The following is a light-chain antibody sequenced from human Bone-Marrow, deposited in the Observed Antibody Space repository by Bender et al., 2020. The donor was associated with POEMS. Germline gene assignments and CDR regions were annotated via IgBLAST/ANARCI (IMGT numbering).Light chain of an antibody. CDR2: GSI. CDR1: SSNIGAGYD. Sequence: QSVLTQPPSVSGAPGQRVTISCTGSSSNIGAGYDVHWYQHLPGKAPKLLIYGSINRPSGVPDRFSGSKSGTSASLAITGLQSDDEAIYFCVAWDASLNGWVFGGGTKLTVL. CDR3: VAWDASLNGWV. V-gene: IGLV1-50*01. J-gene: IGLJ3*02.